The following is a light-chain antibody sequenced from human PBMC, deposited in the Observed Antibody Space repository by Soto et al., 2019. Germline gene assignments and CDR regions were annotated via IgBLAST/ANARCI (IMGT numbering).Light chain of an antibody. CDR1: QSVSGY. Sequence: EIVLTQSPATLSLSPGERDILSCRASQSVSGYLAWYQQTPGQAPRLLIYDTSNRATGFPARFSGSGSGTDFTLTISSLEPEDFAVYYCQQRGSWPLTFGGGTKV. CDR3: QQRGSWPLT. V-gene: IGKV3-11*01. CDR2: DTS. J-gene: IGKJ4*01.